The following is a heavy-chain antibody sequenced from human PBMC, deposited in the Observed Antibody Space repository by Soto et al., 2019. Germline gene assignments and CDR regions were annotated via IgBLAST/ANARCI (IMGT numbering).Heavy chain of an antibody. J-gene: IGHJ3*02. Sequence: VQLVQSGAELKKPGASVKVSCKASGYTFTGYYIHWVRQAPGQGLEWMGWINPNSADTKYAQKFQGRVTMTRDTSITTAHVELRSLTSVDTAMYYCTRNWNYNDAFDIWGQGTVVTVSS. CDR2: INPNSADT. V-gene: IGHV1-2*02. CDR3: TRNWNYNDAFDI. CDR1: GYTFTGYY. D-gene: IGHD1-7*01.